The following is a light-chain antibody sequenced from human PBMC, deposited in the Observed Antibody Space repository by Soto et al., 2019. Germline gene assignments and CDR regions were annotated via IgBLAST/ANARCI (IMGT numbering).Light chain of an antibody. V-gene: IGLV2-14*01. CDR3: SSHTSSASVV. CDR1: SSDIGAHDY. CDR2: EVT. J-gene: IGLJ2*01. Sequence: QSALTQPASVSGSPGQSITISCTGTSSDIGAHDYVSWYRQHPGKAPKLLIYEVTNRPSGVSPRFSGSKSANTASLTISGLQVEDEADYYCSSHTSSASVVFGGGTKVTFL.